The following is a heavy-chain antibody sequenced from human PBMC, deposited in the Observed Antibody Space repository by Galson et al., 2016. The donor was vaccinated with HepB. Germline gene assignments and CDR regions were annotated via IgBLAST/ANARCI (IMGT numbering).Heavy chain of an antibody. CDR1: GGTFRTCA. J-gene: IGHJ4*02. CDR3: ARGRCLGNCSGGSRYSGGN. Sequence: SVKVSCKASGGTFRTCAISWVRQAPGQGLEWMGGIIPIFDTANYAQKFQDRVTITADDSKSKVYMELSSLGSEDTAVYDCARGRCLGNCSGGSRYSGGNWGQGTLIPVSS. D-gene: IGHD2-15*01. CDR2: IIPIFDTA. V-gene: IGHV1-69*13.